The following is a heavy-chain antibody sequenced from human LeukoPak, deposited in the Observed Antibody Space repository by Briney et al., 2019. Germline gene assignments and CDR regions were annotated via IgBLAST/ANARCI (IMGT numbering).Heavy chain of an antibody. CDR1: GFTFGDYA. D-gene: IGHD6-13*01. Sequence: PGRSLRLSCTASGFTFGDYAMSWFRQAPGKGLEWVGFIRSKAYGGTTEYAASVKGRFTISRDDSKSIAYLQMNSLKTEDTAVYYCTRGLYSSSWLPFGYWGQGTLVTVSS. J-gene: IGHJ4*02. CDR3: TRGLYSSSWLPFGY. V-gene: IGHV3-49*03. CDR2: IRSKAYGGTT.